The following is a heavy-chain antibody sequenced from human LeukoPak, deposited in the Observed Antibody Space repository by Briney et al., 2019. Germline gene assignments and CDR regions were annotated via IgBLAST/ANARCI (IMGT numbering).Heavy chain of an antibody. J-gene: IGHJ5*02. CDR1: GYTFTSYY. CDR3: AREYYYDSSGYYYGTRFDP. CDR2: INPSGGST. D-gene: IGHD3-22*01. Sequence: ASVKVSCKASGYTFTSYYMHWVRQAPGQGLEWMGIINPSGGSTSYEQKFQGRVTMTRDTSTSTVYMELSSLRSEDTAVYYCAREYYYDSSGYYYGTRFDPWGQGTLVTVSS. V-gene: IGHV1-46*01.